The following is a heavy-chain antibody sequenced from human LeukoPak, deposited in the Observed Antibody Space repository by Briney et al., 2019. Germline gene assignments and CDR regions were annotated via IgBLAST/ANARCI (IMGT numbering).Heavy chain of an antibody. CDR3: ARGYGSGLWFDP. CDR2: IYHSGST. CDR1: GGSISSGGYS. J-gene: IGHJ5*02. V-gene: IGHV4-30-2*01. D-gene: IGHD3-10*01. Sequence: SETLSLTCAVSGGSISSGGYSWSWIRQPPGKGLEWIEYIYHSGSTYYNPSLKSRVTISVDRSKNQFSLKLSSVTAADTAVYYCARGYGSGLWFDPWGQGTLVTVSS.